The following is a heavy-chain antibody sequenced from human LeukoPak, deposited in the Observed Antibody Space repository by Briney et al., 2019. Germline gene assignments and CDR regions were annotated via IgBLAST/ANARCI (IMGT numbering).Heavy chain of an antibody. D-gene: IGHD2-2*02. Sequence: SVKVSCKASGGTFSSYAVNWVRQAPGQGLEWMGGIIPVFGTSKYPQNFQGRVTITADESTTTAYMELSSLSSEDTAIYYCARLHYTDSPLGPYYFDYWGQGTLVTISS. J-gene: IGHJ4*02. CDR3: ARLHYTDSPLGPYYFDY. CDR2: IIPVFGTS. V-gene: IGHV1-69*01. CDR1: GGTFSSYA.